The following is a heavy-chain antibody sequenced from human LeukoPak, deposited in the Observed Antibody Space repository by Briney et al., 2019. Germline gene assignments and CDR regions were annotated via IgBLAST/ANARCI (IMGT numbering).Heavy chain of an antibody. Sequence: SETLSLTCAVYGGSFSGYYWSWIRQPPGKGLEWIGEINHSGSTNYNPSLKSRVTISVDTSKNQFSLKLSSVTAADTAVYYCARARSMAHLGNLDYWGQGTLVTVSS. CDR1: GGSFSGYY. D-gene: IGHD3-16*01. V-gene: IGHV4-34*01. J-gene: IGHJ4*02. CDR3: ARARSMAHLGNLDY. CDR2: INHSGST.